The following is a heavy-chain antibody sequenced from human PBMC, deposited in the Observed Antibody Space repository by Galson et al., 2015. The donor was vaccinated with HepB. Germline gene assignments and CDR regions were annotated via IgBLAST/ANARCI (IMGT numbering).Heavy chain of an antibody. CDR3: ARGAGDSFGPFDY. J-gene: IGHJ4*02. V-gene: IGHV3-23*01. CDR1: GFTFIRYA. Sequence: ALRLSCAASGFTFIRYAMSWVRQAPGEGLEWVSAISCSSGSTNHDASLKGRVTTSRDKSKNQLYLKMNSVKAEDTDVYYCARGAGDSFGPFDYWGQGTLVTVSS. CDR2: ISCSSGST. D-gene: IGHD2-15*01.